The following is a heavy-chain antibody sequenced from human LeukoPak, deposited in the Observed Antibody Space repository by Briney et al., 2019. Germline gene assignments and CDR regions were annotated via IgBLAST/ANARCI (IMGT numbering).Heavy chain of an antibody. V-gene: IGHV1-46*01. D-gene: IGHD3-3*01. Sequence: ASVKVSCKASGYTFTSYYMHWVRQAPGQGLEWMGIINPSGGSTSYAQKFQGRVTMTRDMSTSTVYMELSSLRSEDTAVYYCARGLTIFGVVIMGPFDPWGQRTLVTVSS. CDR1: GYTFTSYY. J-gene: IGHJ5*02. CDR2: INPSGGST. CDR3: ARGLTIFGVVIMGPFDP.